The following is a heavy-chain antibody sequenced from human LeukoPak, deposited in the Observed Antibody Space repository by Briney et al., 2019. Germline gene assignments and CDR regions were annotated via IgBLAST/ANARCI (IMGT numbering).Heavy chain of an antibody. Sequence: GGSLRLSCAASGFTFSSYGMHWVRQAPGKGLEWVAFIRYDGSNKYYADSVKGRFTISRDNSKNTLYLQMNSLRAEDTAVYYCAKVGRRLDYFDYWGQGTLVTVSS. CDR3: AKVGRRLDYFDY. CDR2: IRYDGSNK. V-gene: IGHV3-30*02. J-gene: IGHJ4*02. CDR1: GFTFSSYG. D-gene: IGHD3-16*01.